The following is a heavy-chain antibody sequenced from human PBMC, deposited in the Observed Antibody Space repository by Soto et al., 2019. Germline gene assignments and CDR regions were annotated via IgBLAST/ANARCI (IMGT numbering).Heavy chain of an antibody. V-gene: IGHV4-34*01. J-gene: IGHJ4*02. CDR3: ARVTAAGRYFDY. D-gene: IGHD6-13*01. CDR2: INHSGST. CDR1: GGSFSGYY. Sequence: SETLSLTCAVYGGSFSGYYWSWIRQPPGKGLEWIGEINHSGSTNYNPSLKSRVTISVDTSKNQFSLKLSSVTAADTAVYYCARVTAAGRYFDYWGQGALVTVSS.